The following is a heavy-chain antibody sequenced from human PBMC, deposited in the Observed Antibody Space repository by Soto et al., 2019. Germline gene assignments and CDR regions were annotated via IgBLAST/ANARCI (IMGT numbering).Heavy chain of an antibody. CDR2: ISGSGGST. CDR3: AKDITVGGVIVPGAFDI. D-gene: IGHD3-16*02. Sequence: GGSLRLSCAASGFTFSSYAMSWVRQAPGKGLEWVSAISGSGGSTYYADSVKGRFTISRDNSKNTLYLQMNSLRAEDTAVYYCAKDITVGGVIVPGAFDIWGQGTMVTLSS. V-gene: IGHV3-23*01. J-gene: IGHJ3*02. CDR1: GFTFSSYA.